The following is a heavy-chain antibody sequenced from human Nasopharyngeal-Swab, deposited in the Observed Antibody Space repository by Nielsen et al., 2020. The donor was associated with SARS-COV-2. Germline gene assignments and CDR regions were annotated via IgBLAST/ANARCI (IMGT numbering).Heavy chain of an antibody. CDR1: GFTFSSYA. D-gene: IGHD4-17*01. CDR3: ARSYYGAYYYGMDV. J-gene: IGHJ6*02. CDR2: ISYDGSSK. V-gene: IGHV3-30-3*01. Sequence: GESLQISCAASGFTFSSYAMHWVRQAPGKGLEWVAVISYDGSSKYYADSVKGRFTISRDNSKNTLYLQMNSLRAEDTAVYYCARSYYGAYYYGMDVWGQGTTVTVSS.